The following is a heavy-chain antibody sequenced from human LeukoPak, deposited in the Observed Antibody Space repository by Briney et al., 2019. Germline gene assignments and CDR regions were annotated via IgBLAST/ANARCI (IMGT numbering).Heavy chain of an antibody. D-gene: IGHD3/OR15-3a*01. CDR2: INHSGST. V-gene: IGHV4-34*01. CDR3: ARGDGLHYYYGMDA. J-gene: IGHJ6*04. CDR1: GGSFSGYY. Sequence: PSETLSLTCAVYGGSFSGYYWSWIRQPPGKGLEWIGEINHSGSTNYNPSLKSRVTISVDTSKNQFSLKLSSVTAADTAVYYCARGDGLHYYYGMDAWGKGTTVTVSS.